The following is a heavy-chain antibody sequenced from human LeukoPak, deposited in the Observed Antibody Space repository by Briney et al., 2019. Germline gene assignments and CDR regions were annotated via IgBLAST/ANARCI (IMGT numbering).Heavy chain of an antibody. V-gene: IGHV4-39*07. CDR3: ARLAMVRGAQFDY. J-gene: IGHJ4*02. Sequence: KASETLSLTCTVSGGSISSSSYYWGWIRQPPGKGLEWIGSIYYTGSTFCNPSLKSRVTISVDTSKNQFSLKLSSVTAADTAVYYCARLAMVRGAQFDYWGQGTLVTVSS. CDR2: IYYTGST. CDR1: GGSISSSSYY. D-gene: IGHD3-10*01.